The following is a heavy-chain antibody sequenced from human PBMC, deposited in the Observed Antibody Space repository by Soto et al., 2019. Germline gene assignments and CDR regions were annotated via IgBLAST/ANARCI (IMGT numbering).Heavy chain of an antibody. J-gene: IGHJ6*02. CDR2: ISGSGGST. CDR1: GFTFSSYA. Sequence: GRSLRLSCAASGFTFSSYAMSWVRQAPGKGLEWVSAISGSGGSTYYADSVKGRFTISRDNSKNTLYLQMNSLRAEDTAVYYCAKGVVVVPATMDVWGQGTTVTVSS. V-gene: IGHV3-23*01. D-gene: IGHD2-2*01. CDR3: AKGVVVVPATMDV.